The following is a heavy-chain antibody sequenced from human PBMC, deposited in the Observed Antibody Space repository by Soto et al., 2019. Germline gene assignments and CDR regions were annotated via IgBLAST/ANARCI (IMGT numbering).Heavy chain of an antibody. V-gene: IGHV4-59*01. CDR3: ARDRWTSRAYWFDP. CDR2: ISDSGTT. D-gene: IGHD3-16*02. Sequence: QVELQQSGPGLVKASETLSLTCTVFGGSIDSYYWSWIRQAPGKGVEWIGHISDSGTTNYNPSLGSRVTISVDTSRNLFSLKLSSVTAADTAVYFCARDRWTSRAYWFDPWGPGTLVTVSS. J-gene: IGHJ5*02. CDR1: GGSIDSYY.